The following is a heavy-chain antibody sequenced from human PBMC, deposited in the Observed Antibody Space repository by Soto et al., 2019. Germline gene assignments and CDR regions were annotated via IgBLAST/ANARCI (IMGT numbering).Heavy chain of an antibody. CDR1: GYTFTIYG. J-gene: IGHJ6*02. D-gene: IGHD6-19*01. CDR2: ISAYNGNT. Sequence: QVQLVQSGAEVEKPGASVKVSCKASGYTFTIYGISWVRQAPGQGLEWMGWISAYNGNTYFAQNLQGRLTMTTDTSTSTAYMELRSLRSDDSAVYCCARDSSSSRTGMDVWGQGTTVTVSS. CDR3: ARDSSSSRTGMDV. V-gene: IGHV1-18*01.